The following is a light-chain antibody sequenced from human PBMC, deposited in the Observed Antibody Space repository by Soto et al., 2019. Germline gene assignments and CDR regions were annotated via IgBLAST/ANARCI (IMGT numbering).Light chain of an antibody. CDR1: QSVLYSSYNKSY. CDR3: QQYYSTLIT. V-gene: IGKV4-1*01. CDR2: WAS. Sequence: DIALTQSPDSLALSLGERATMNCKSSQSVLYSSYNKSYLAWYQVKPGRPPKLLFSWASTRESGDPDRFSGSGSGTDFTLTISSLQAGDVAVYYCQQYYSTLITFGQGTRLEIK. J-gene: IGKJ5*01.